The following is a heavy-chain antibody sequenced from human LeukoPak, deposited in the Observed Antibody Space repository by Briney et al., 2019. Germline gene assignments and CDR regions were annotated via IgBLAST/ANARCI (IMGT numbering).Heavy chain of an antibody. D-gene: IGHD2-15*01. CDR1: GYTFTSYD. CDR3: ARGSFVASEDTYVDY. V-gene: IGHV1-8*03. CDR2: MNPNSGNT. J-gene: IGHJ4*02. Sequence: ASVKVSCKASGYTFTSYDINWVRQATGQGLEWMGWMNPNSGNTGYAQKFQSRVTITRNTSISTAYMELSSLRSEDTAVYYCARGSFVASEDTYVDYWGQGALVTVS.